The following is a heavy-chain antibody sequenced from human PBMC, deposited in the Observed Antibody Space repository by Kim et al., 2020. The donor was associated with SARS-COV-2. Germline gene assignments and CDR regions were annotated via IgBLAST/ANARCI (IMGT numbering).Heavy chain of an antibody. CDR1: GFTFSSYA. J-gene: IGHJ3*02. CDR2: LSESGGST. Sequence: GGSRRLSCVGSGFTFSSYAMTWVRQAPGKGLEWVSTLSESGGSTYHADSVKGRFTISRDNSKNTLFLQMNSLRVEDTAVYHCARGRLGYNWRDAFDIWGQGTMVTVSS. CDR3: ARGRLGYNWRDAFDI. V-gene: IGHV3-23*01. D-gene: IGHD5-12*01.